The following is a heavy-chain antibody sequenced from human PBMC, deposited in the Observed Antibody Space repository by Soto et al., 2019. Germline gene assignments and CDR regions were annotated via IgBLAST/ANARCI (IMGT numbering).Heavy chain of an antibody. Sequence: QRVESGGGVVQPGTSLRLSCSASGFTFSSYAMHWVRQAPGKGLKWVGVISYDGRNKYYADSVKGRFTISRDNSKNTVYLQMYSLTIEDTAVYYCAKDPYGDYNWLDPWGQGTLVTVSS. CDR1: GFTFSSYA. J-gene: IGHJ5*02. V-gene: IGHV3-30*18. CDR3: AKDPYGDYNWLDP. D-gene: IGHD4-17*01. CDR2: ISYDGRNK.